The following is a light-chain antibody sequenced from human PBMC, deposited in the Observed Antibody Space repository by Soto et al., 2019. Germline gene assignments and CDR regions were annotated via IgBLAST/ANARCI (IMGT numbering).Light chain of an antibody. CDR1: QGVRDD. CDR2: SAS. V-gene: IGKV1-6*01. Sequence: IQMTQSPSSLSASVGDRVTITCRASQGVRDDVDWYQQKPGKAPKLLIYSASTLQGGVPSRFSGSGSGTDFYLTISGLRPEDFAAYYCLQENSYPLTFGGGTKVEIK. J-gene: IGKJ4*01. CDR3: LQENSYPLT.